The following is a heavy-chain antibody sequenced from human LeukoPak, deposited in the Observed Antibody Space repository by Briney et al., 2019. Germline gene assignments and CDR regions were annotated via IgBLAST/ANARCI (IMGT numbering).Heavy chain of an antibody. CDR3: ASGGGGYDYVWGSYRYPLGY. V-gene: IGHV3-23*01. J-gene: IGHJ4*02. CDR1: GFTFSSYA. D-gene: IGHD3-16*02. Sequence: GGSLRLSCAASGFTFSSYAMSWVRQAPGKGLEWVSAISGSGGSTYYADSVKGRFTISRDNSKNTLYLQMNSLRAEDTAVYYFASGGGGYDYVWGSYRYPLGYWGQGTLVTVSS. CDR2: ISGSGGST.